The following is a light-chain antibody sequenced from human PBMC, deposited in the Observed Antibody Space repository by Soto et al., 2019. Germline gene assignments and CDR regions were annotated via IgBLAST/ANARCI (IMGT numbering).Light chain of an antibody. J-gene: IGKJ3*01. Sequence: DIQMTQSPSSLSASVGDRVTITCQASQSIRSHLNWYQQKPGKAPQALIYFASTLQSGVPSRFSGRGSGTDFILTISSLEPEDVATYDCQQTYTSPRTFGPGTRVDIK. CDR1: QSIRSH. CDR2: FAS. V-gene: IGKV1-39*01. CDR3: QQTYTSPRT.